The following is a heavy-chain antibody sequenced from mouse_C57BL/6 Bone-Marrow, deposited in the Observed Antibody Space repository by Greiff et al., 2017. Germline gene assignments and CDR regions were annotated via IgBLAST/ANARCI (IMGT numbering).Heavy chain of an antibody. CDR3: ARPLGKPLFAY. J-gene: IGHJ3*01. V-gene: IGHV5-6*03. CDR1: GFTFSSYG. CDR2: TSSGGSYT. D-gene: IGHD6-1*01. Sequence: EVKLMESGGGLVKPGGSLKLSCAASGFTFSSYGMSWVRQTPDKRLEWVATTSSGGSYTYYPDSVKGRFTISRDNAKNTLYLQMSSLKSEDTAMYYCARPLGKPLFAYWGQGTLVTVSA.